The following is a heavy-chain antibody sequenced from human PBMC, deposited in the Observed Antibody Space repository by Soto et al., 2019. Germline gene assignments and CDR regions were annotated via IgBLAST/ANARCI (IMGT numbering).Heavy chain of an antibody. V-gene: IGHV3-21*01. Sequence: EVQLVESGGGLVKPGGSLRLSCAASGFTFSSYSMNWVRQAPGKGLEWVSSINGRNGNIYYADSVKGRFTISRDNARNSLYLQMNSLRAEDTAVYYCARWEGAGDYGDSSIDYWGQGSLVTVSS. J-gene: IGHJ4*02. CDR2: INGRNGNI. CDR1: GFTFSSYS. CDR3: ARWEGAGDYGDSSIDY. D-gene: IGHD4-17*01.